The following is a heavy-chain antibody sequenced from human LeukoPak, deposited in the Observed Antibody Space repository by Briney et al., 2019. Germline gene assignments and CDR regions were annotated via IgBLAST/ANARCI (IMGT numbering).Heavy chain of an antibody. V-gene: IGHV3-74*01. Sequence: GSLRLSCAASGFTFRSYWMHWVRQAPGKGLVWVSRINIDGSSGSYADSVEGRFTISRDNAKNSLYLQMNSLRAEDTAVYYCARGDAFDIWGQGTMVTVSS. CDR2: INIDGSSG. CDR3: ARGDAFDI. CDR1: GFTFRSYW. J-gene: IGHJ3*02.